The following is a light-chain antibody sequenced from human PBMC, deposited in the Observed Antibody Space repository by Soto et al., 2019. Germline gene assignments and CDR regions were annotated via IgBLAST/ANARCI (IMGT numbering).Light chain of an antibody. Sequence: EIVLTQSPATLSLSPGERATLSCRASQSVSRYFAWYQQKPGQPPRLLIYGASTRATGIHARFSGSASGTDFPLTISSLEPEDFAVYYCQQRSNWPLTFGGGTKVDIK. CDR2: GAS. CDR1: QSVSRY. V-gene: IGKV3-11*01. J-gene: IGKJ4*01. CDR3: QQRSNWPLT.